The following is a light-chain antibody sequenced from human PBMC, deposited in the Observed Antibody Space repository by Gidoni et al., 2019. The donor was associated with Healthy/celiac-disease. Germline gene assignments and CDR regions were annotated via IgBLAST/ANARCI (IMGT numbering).Light chain of an antibody. CDR1: QSISSY. Sequence: DIQMTQSPSSLSASVGDRVTITCRASQSISSYLNWYQQKPGKAPKLLIYAASSLQSGVPSRVSCSGSGTDFTLTISSLQPEDFATYYCQQSYSTPPATFGGGTKVEIK. CDR3: QQSYSTPPAT. CDR2: AAS. V-gene: IGKV1-39*01. J-gene: IGKJ4*01.